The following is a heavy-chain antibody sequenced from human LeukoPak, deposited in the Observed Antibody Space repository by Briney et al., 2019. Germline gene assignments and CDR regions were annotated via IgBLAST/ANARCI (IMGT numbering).Heavy chain of an antibody. D-gene: IGHD2-15*01. CDR3: ARRRGYCSGGSCYHTYNWFDP. CDR1: GGSISSYY. Sequence: SETLSLTCTVSGGSISSYYWSWIRQPPGKGLEWVGEINHSGSTNYNPSLKSRVTISVDTSKNQFSLKLSSVTAADTAVYYCARRRGYCSGGSCYHTYNWFDPWGQGTLVTVSP. J-gene: IGHJ5*02. V-gene: IGHV4-34*01. CDR2: INHSGST.